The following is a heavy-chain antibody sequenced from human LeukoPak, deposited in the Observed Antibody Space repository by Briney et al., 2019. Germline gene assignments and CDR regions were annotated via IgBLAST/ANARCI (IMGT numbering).Heavy chain of an antibody. CDR3: ARAAYGDYRYYYFYLDV. J-gene: IGHJ6*03. CDR2: IYTSGST. D-gene: IGHD4-17*01. V-gene: IGHV4-4*07. Sequence: SSETLSLTCTVSGGSISSYYWSWIRQPAGKGLEWIGRIYTSGSTNYNPSLKSRVTMSVDTSKNQFSLRLSSVTAADTAVYYCARAAYGDYRYYYFYLDVWGKGTTVTVSS. CDR1: GGSISSYY.